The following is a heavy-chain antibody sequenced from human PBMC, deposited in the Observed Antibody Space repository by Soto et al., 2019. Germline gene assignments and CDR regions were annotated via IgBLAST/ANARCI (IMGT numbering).Heavy chain of an antibody. CDR3: ARHVWGWVVRGVYYSGIDV. Sequence: GGSLRLSCAASGFTFSSYWMSWVRQAPGKGLEWVANIKQDGSEKYYVDSVKGRFTISRDNAKNSLYLQMNSLRAEDTAVYYCARHVWGWVVRGVYYSGIDVWGQGTTVTVSS. CDR1: GFTFSSYW. D-gene: IGHD3-10*02. V-gene: IGHV3-7*01. J-gene: IGHJ6*02. CDR2: IKQDGSEK.